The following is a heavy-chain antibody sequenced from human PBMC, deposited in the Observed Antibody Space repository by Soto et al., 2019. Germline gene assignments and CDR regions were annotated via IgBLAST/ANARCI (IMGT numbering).Heavy chain of an antibody. D-gene: IGHD3-9*01. CDR3: ARDLLAYDILTGYYLMGYFDY. J-gene: IGHJ4*02. CDR1: GYTFTSYG. Sequence: QVQLVQSGAEVKKPGASVKVSCKASGYTFTSYGISWVRQAPGQGLEWMGWISAYNGNTNYAQKLQGRVTMTTDTSTSTAYMELRSLRSDDTAVYYCARDLLAYDILTGYYLMGYFDYWGQGTLVTVSS. V-gene: IGHV1-18*01. CDR2: ISAYNGNT.